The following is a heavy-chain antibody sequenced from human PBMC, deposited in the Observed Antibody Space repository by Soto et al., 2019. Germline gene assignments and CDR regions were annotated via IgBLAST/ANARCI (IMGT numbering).Heavy chain of an antibody. D-gene: IGHD6-19*01. CDR1: GSTFSNYH. J-gene: IGHJ5*02. CDR2: ISTNNGNT. Sequence: GASVKVSCKASGSTFSNYHFIWVRQAPGQGLEWMGWISTNNGNTVYAQKLQGRVTMTTDTSTSTAYMELRSLRSDDTAVYYCAREPVAGIWFDPWGQGTLVTVSS. V-gene: IGHV1-18*01. CDR3: AREPVAGIWFDP.